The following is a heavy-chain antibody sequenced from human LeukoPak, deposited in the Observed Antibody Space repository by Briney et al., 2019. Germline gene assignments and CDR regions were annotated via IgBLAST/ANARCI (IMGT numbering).Heavy chain of an antibody. CDR3: AKGAVAGNQKPGGY. Sequence: PGGSLRLSCAASGFTFSSYAMSWVRQAPGKRLEWVSAISGSGGSTYYADSVKGRITISRDNSKNTLSLQMNSLRAEDTAVYFCAKGAVAGNQKPGGYWGQGTLVTVSS. V-gene: IGHV3-23*01. D-gene: IGHD6-19*01. CDR1: GFTFSSYA. J-gene: IGHJ4*02. CDR2: ISGSGGST.